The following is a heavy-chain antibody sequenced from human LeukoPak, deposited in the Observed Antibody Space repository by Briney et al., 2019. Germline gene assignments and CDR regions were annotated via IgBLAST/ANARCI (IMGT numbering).Heavy chain of an antibody. CDR1: GGSISSSSYY. CDR2: IYYSGST. CDR3: ARTESYDFWSGYEYYFDY. D-gene: IGHD3-3*01. Sequence: SETLSLTCTVSGGSISSSSYYWGWIRQHPGKGLEWIGYIYYSGSTYYNPSLKSRVTISVDTSKNQFSLKLSSVTAADTAVYYCARTESYDFWSGYEYYFDYWGQGTLVTVSS. J-gene: IGHJ4*02. V-gene: IGHV4-31*03.